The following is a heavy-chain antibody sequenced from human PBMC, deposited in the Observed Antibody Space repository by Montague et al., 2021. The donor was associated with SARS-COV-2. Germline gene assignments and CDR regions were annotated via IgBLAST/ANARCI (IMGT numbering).Heavy chain of an antibody. CDR2: ISSSSSYI. CDR1: GFTFSSYS. Sequence: SLRLSCAASGFTFSSYSMNWVSQAPGKGLEWVSSISSSSSYIYYADSVKGRFTISRDNAKNSLYLQMNSLRAEDTAVYYCARDQVPDYYYYYYGMDVWGQGTTVTVSS. J-gene: IGHJ6*02. CDR3: ARDQVPDYYYYYYGMDV. V-gene: IGHV3-21*01.